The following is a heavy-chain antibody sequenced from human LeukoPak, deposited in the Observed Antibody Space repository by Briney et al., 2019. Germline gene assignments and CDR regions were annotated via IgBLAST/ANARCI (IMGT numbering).Heavy chain of an antibody. CDR2: ITAGGGST. CDR1: GFTFSSYA. CDR3: AKVSYSGYEPTYYYYYYYGMDV. Sequence: GGSLRLSCAASGFTFSSYAMTWVRQAPGKGLEWVSAITAGGGSTYYADSVKGRFTISRANSKNTLYLQMNSLRAEDTAVYYCAKVSYSGYEPTYYYYYYYGMDVWGQGTTVTVSS. J-gene: IGHJ6*02. D-gene: IGHD5-12*01. V-gene: IGHV3-23*01.